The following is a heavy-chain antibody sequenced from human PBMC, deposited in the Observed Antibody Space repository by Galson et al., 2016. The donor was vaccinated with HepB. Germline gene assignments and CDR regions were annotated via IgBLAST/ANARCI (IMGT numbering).Heavy chain of an antibody. Sequence: SLRLSCAASGFIFANYALVWVRQAPGKGLEWVSAIRISGGGTFYADSVKGRFTISRDNSQNTLYLQMNSLRVDDTAVYYCARDWGCRSIRCYGMDVWGKGTTVTVSS. D-gene: IGHD2-2*01. CDR3: ARDWGCRSIRCYGMDV. V-gene: IGHV3-23*01. CDR2: IRISGGGT. J-gene: IGHJ6*04. CDR1: GFIFANYA.